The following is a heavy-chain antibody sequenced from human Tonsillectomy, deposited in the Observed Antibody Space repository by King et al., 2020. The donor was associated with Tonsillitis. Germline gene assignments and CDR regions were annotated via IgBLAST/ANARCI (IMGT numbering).Heavy chain of an antibody. J-gene: IGHJ3*02. CDR2: ISSSGNYL. V-gene: IGHV3-21*01. CDR1: GFTFSYYN. D-gene: IGHD3-10*01. CDR3: ARVGGDPDAFDI. Sequence: VQLVESGGGLVKPGGSLRLSRAASGFTFSYYNMNWVRQAPGKGLEWVSPISSSGNYLYYADSVKGRFSISRDNAKNSLYLQMNSLRAEDTALYYCARVGGDPDAFDIWGQGTMVTVSS.